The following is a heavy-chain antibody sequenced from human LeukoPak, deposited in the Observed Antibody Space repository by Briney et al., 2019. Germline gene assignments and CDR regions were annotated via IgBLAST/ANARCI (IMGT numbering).Heavy chain of an antibody. J-gene: IGHJ1*01. CDR3: ARGVYIAAAQYGY. Sequence: SEALSLTCTVSGGSISNYYWSWSRQPPGKGLGWIGYIYYSGTTNYNPSLKSRVTISVDTSKNQFSLKLNSVTAADTALYYCARGVYIAAAQYGYWGQGNLVTVSS. V-gene: IGHV4-59*01. CDR1: GGSISNYY. D-gene: IGHD6-13*01. CDR2: IYYSGTT.